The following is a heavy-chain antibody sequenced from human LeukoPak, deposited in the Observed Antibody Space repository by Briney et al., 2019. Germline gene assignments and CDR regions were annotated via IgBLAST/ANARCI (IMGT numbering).Heavy chain of an antibody. CDR3: VGLTGSYY. J-gene: IGHJ4*02. Sequence: GGSLRLSCAASGFTFSSYGMHWVRQAPGKGLEWVAFIRYDGSNKYYADSVKGRFTIYRDNSKNTLYLQMNSLRAEDTAVYYCVGLTGSYYWGQGTLVTVSS. D-gene: IGHD3-9*01. CDR2: IRYDGSNK. CDR1: GFTFSSYG. V-gene: IGHV3-30*02.